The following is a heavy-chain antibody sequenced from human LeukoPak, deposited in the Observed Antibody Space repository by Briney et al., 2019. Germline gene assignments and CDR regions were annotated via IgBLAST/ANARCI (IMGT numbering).Heavy chain of an antibody. CDR2: IYYSGST. V-gene: IGHV4-59*01. J-gene: IGHJ3*02. Sequence: SETLSLTCTVSGGSISSYYWSWIRRPPGKGLEWIGYIYYSGSTNYNPSLKSRVTISVDTSKNQFSLKLSSVTAADTAVYYCARGQAEGYSYGATFDIWGQGTMVTVSS. CDR3: ARGQAEGYSYGATFDI. D-gene: IGHD5-18*01. CDR1: GGSISSYY.